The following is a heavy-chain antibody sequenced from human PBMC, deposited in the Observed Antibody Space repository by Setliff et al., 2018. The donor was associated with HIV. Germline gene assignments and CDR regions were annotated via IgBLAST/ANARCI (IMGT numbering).Heavy chain of an antibody. CDR2: ISHSGST. V-gene: IGHV4-34*01. D-gene: IGHD2-21*02. J-gene: IGHJ4*01. CDR3: ARGSRSPLVNKFRVTPAFDY. CDR1: GGSFSGHY. Sequence: SETLSLTCAVYGGSFSGHYWSWIRQTPGKGLEWIGDISHSGSTNYNPSLKIRVTISVDTSKNQFSLRLTSVTAADTAVYFCARGSRSPLVNKFRVTPAFDYWGQGTLVTVSS.